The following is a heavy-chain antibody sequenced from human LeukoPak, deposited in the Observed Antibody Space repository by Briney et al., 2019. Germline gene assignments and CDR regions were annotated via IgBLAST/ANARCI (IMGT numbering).Heavy chain of an antibody. D-gene: IGHD3-10*01. V-gene: IGHV3-9*01. CDR3: ASGISGSFSYFDY. CDR2: ISWNSGSI. J-gene: IGHJ4*02. Sequence: GGSLRLSCAASGLTFDDYAMHWIRQTPGKGLEWVSGISWNSGSIAYVDSVKGRFTISRDNAKNSLYLQMNSLRAEDTAVYYCASGISGSFSYFDYWGQGTLVTVSS. CDR1: GLTFDDYA.